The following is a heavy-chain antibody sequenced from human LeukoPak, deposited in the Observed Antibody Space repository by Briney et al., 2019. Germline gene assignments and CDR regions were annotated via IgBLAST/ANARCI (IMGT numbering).Heavy chain of an antibody. CDR3: ARGHSSSWYEIYYYYGMDV. CDR1: GYTFTSYD. Sequence: ASVKVSCKASGYTFTSYDINWVRQATGQGLEWMGWMNPNSGNTGYAQKFQGRVTMTRTTSISTAYMELSSLRSEDTAVYYCARGHSSSWYEIYYYYGMDVWGQGTTVTVSS. CDR2: MNPNSGNT. V-gene: IGHV1-8*01. J-gene: IGHJ6*02. D-gene: IGHD6-13*01.